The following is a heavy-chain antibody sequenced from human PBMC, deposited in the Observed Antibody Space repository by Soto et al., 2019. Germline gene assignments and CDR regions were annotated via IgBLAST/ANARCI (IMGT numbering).Heavy chain of an antibody. D-gene: IGHD3-9*01. Sequence: GGSLRLSCAASGFTFSSYSMNWVRQAPGKGLEWVSSISSSSSYIYYADSVKGRFTISRDNAKNSLYLQMNSLRAEDTAVYYCARESTDVLRYFDWTADYWGQGTLVTVSS. J-gene: IGHJ4*02. V-gene: IGHV3-21*01. CDR2: ISSSSSYI. CDR3: ARESTDVLRYFDWTADY. CDR1: GFTFSSYS.